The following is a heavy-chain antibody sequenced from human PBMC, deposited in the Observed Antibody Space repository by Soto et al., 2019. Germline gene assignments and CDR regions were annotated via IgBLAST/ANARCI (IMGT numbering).Heavy chain of an antibody. CDR1: GFTVSSNY. D-gene: IGHD3-22*01. J-gene: IGHJ4*02. Sequence: GGSLRLSCAASGFTVSSNYMSWVRQAPGKGLERGSGIYSGGRTYYADSVKGRFTISRYNSNNTLYLQMNSLRAEDTAVYYCARADYYDSSGYYPLDYWGQGTLVTVSS. V-gene: IGHV3-53*01. CDR3: ARADYYDSSGYYPLDY. CDR2: IYSGGRT.